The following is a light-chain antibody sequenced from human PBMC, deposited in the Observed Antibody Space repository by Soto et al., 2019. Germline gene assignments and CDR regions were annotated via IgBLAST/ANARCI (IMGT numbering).Light chain of an antibody. Sequence: DIEVTQSPYTLSASVGDRVTSPCRASQSISSWLAWYQQKPGKAPKLLIYKASSLESGVPSRFSGSGSGTEFTLTISSLQPDDFATYYCQLYNSYPQTFGQGTKVDIK. CDR2: KAS. CDR1: QSISSW. CDR3: QLYNSYPQT. V-gene: IGKV1-5*03. J-gene: IGKJ1*01.